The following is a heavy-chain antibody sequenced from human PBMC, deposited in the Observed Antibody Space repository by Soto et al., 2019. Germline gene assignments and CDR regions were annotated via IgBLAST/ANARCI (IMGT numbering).Heavy chain of an antibody. V-gene: IGHV4-31*03. D-gene: IGHD6-13*01. CDR1: GGSISSGGYY. Sequence: QVQLQESGPGLVKPSQTLSLTCTVSGGSISSGGYYWSWIRQHPGKGREWIGYIYYSGSTYYNPSLKSRVTISVDKSKNQFSLKLSSVTAADTAVYYCARGHSSSWYQNWFDPWGQGTLVTVSS. CDR2: IYYSGST. J-gene: IGHJ5*02. CDR3: ARGHSSSWYQNWFDP.